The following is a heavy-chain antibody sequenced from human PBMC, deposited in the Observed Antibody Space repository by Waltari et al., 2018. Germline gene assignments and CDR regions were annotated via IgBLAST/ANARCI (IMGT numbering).Heavy chain of an antibody. CDR1: GGTFSSYA. CDR2: IIPIFGTA. J-gene: IGHJ4*02. Sequence: QVQLVQSGAEVKKPGSSVKVSCKASGGTFSSYAISWVRQAPVQGLEWMGGIIPIFGTANYAQKFQGRVTITADKSTSTAYMELSSLRSEDTAVYYCAREAGWFGELLRYFDYWGQGTLVTVSS. V-gene: IGHV1-69*14. D-gene: IGHD3-10*01. CDR3: AREAGWFGELLRYFDY.